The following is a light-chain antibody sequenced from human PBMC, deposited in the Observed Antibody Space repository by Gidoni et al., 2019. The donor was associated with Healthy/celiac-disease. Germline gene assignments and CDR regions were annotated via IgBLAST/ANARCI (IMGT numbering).Light chain of an antibody. Sequence: VLTQSPRTLSLSPGERATLSCTASQSVSSSYLAWYQQKPGQAPRLLIYGASRRATGIPDRFSGSGSGTDFTLTISRLEPEDFAVYYCQQYGSSPPWTFGQGTKVEIK. CDR3: QQYGSSPPWT. CDR2: GAS. CDR1: QSVSSSY. J-gene: IGKJ1*01. V-gene: IGKV3-20*01.